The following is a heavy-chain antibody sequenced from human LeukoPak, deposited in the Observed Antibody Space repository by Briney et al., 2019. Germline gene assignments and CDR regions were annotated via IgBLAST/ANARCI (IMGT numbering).Heavy chain of an antibody. D-gene: IGHD7-27*01. CDR1: GYTFTSYD. CDR3: AGGPPNWGFDF. CDR2: MSPNSGDT. V-gene: IGHV1-8*01. J-gene: IGHJ4*02. Sequence: ASVKVSFKASGYTFTSYDINWVRHATGQGLEWMGWMSPNSGDTGYAQKFQGRVTMTRDTSISTAFMELTSLRSEDTAVYYCAGGPPNWGFDFWGQGALVTVSS.